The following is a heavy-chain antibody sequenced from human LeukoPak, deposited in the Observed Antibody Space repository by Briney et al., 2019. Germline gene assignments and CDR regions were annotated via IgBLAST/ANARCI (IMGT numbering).Heavy chain of an antibody. Sequence: GGSLRLSCAASGFTFSSYSMNWVRQAPGKGLEWVSSISSSSSYIYYADSVKGRFTISRDNAKNSLYLQMNSLRAEVTAVYYCARATGATVDYFDYWGQGTLVTVSS. V-gene: IGHV3-21*01. D-gene: IGHD1-26*01. J-gene: IGHJ4*02. CDR1: GFTFSSYS. CDR3: ARATGATVDYFDY. CDR2: ISSSSSYI.